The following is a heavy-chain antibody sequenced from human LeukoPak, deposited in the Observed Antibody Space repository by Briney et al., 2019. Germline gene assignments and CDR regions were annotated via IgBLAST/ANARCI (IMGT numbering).Heavy chain of an antibody. CDR3: ARASEYCGGDCSLKIGGYYYYYMDV. CDR2: IIPIFGTA. Sequence: GASVKVSCKASGGTFSSYAITWVRQAPGQGLEWMGGIIPIFGTANYAQKFQGRVTVTADESTSTAYMALSSLRSEDTAVYYCARASEYCGGDCSLKIGGYYYYYMDVWGKGTTVTVSS. CDR1: GGTFSSYA. V-gene: IGHV1-69*13. D-gene: IGHD2-21*01. J-gene: IGHJ6*03.